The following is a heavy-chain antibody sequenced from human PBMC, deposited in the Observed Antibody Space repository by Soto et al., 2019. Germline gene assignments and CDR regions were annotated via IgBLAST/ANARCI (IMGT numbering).Heavy chain of an antibody. D-gene: IGHD3-22*01. Sequence: PSETLSLTCTVSGGSISSYYWSWIRQPPGKGLEWIGYIYYSGSTNYNPSLKSRVTISLDTSKNQFSLKLSSLTAADTAVYYCARTLGYYDSSGYWEASWFDPWGQGTLVTVSS. CDR2: IYYSGST. J-gene: IGHJ5*02. CDR3: ARTLGYYDSSGYWEASWFDP. CDR1: GGSISSYY. V-gene: IGHV4-59*01.